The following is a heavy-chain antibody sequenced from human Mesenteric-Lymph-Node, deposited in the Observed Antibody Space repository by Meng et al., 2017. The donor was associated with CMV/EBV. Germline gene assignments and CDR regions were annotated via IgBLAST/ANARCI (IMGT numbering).Heavy chain of an antibody. D-gene: IGHD5-12*01. CDR3: TSLWGSGYDYAFDP. V-gene: IGHV4-39*01. CDR1: GGSISSSNYY. J-gene: IGHJ5*02. Sequence: SETLSLTCTVSGGSISSSNYYWGWIRQPPGKGLEWIGNIYYSGSTYYNPSLKSRVTISVDTSKNQFSLKLNSVTAADTAVYYCTSLWGSGYDYAFDPWGQGTLVTVSS. CDR2: IYYSGST.